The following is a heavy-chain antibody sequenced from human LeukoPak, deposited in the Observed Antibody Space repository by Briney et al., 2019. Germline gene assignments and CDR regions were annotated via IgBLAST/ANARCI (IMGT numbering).Heavy chain of an antibody. V-gene: IGHV3-23*01. Sequence: GGSLRLSCTVSGFTFNNYAMSWVRQAPGKGLEWVSAISGSGGSTYYADSVKGRFTISRDKSKNTLYLQMNSLKTEDTAVYYCTTDYYDYVWGSYRPDYWGQGTLVTVSS. CDR3: TTDYYDYVWGSYRPDY. D-gene: IGHD3-16*02. J-gene: IGHJ4*02. CDR2: ISGSGGST. CDR1: GFTFNNYA.